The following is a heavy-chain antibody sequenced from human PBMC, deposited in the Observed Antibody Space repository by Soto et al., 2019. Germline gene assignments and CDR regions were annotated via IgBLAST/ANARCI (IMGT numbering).Heavy chain of an antibody. J-gene: IGHJ4*02. CDR1: GFTFDDYA. CDR3: AKDTYYGSGTDLDY. CDR2: ISWNSGSI. Sequence: GGSLRLSCAASGFTFDDYAMHWVRQAPGKGLEWVSGISWNSGSIGYADSVKGRFTISRDNAKNSLYLQMNSLRAEDTALYYCAKDTYYGSGTDLDYWGQGTLVTVSS. D-gene: IGHD3-10*01. V-gene: IGHV3-9*01.